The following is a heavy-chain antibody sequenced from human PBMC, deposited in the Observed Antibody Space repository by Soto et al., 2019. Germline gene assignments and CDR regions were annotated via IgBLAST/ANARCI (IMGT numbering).Heavy chain of an antibody. D-gene: IGHD2-2*01. V-gene: IGHV2-5*02. Sequence: QITLKESGPTLVKPTQTLTLTCTFSGFSLSTNGVGVGWIRQPPGKALEWLALIYWDDDKRYSTSLKSRLTITKDTSKNQVVPTMTNMDTVDTATYYCAHRRGPPGRFDSWGQGTLVTVSS. J-gene: IGHJ4*02. CDR1: GFSLSTNGVG. CDR2: IYWDDDK. CDR3: AHRRGPPGRFDS.